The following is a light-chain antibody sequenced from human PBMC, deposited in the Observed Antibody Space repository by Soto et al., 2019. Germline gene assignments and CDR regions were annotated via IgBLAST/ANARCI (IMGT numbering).Light chain of an antibody. CDR2: DVS. J-gene: IGLJ1*01. V-gene: IGLV2-14*01. CDR3: SSYTSSSTYV. Sequence: QSALTQPASVSGSPGQSITISCTGTSSDVGGYNYVSWYQQHPGKAPKLMIYDVSNRPSGVSNRFSGSKSGNTASLTISGRQAEDEADYSCSSYTSSSTYVFGTGTKLTVL. CDR1: SSDVGGYNY.